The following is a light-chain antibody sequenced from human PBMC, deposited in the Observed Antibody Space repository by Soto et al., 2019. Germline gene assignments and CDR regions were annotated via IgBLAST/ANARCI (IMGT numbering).Light chain of an antibody. CDR1: QSVSSSY. V-gene: IGKV3-20*01. Sequence: EIVLTQSPGTLSLSPGERATLSCRASQSVSSSYLAWYQQKPGQAPRLLIYGASSRATGIPERFSGSGSGTDFTLTISRLEPDDFGVYYCQHYSSSRTFGQGTKVDI. CDR3: QHYSSSRT. J-gene: IGKJ1*01. CDR2: GAS.